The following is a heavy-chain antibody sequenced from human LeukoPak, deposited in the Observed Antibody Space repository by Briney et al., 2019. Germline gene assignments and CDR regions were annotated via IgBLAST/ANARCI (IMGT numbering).Heavy chain of an antibody. D-gene: IGHD5-12*01. J-gene: IGHJ4*02. CDR3: ARMGSGYYIDY. V-gene: IGHV4-59*01. CDR2: INYSGST. Sequence: SETLSLTCTFSGGSLSNYFWNWIRQTAGKGLEWIGSINYSGSTKYNPSLQSRGTMSVDTSKIQFSLKLTSVTAADTAVYYCARMGSGYYIDYWGQGTLVTVSS. CDR1: GGSLSNYF.